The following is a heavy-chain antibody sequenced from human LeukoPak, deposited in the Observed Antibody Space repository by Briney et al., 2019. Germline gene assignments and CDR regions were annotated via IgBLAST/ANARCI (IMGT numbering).Heavy chain of an antibody. CDR1: GFTFDDYA. V-gene: IGHV3-9*01. Sequence: GGSLRLSCAASGFTFDDYAMHWVRQAPGKGLEWVSGISWNSGSIGYADSVKGRFAISRDNSKNTLYLQMNSLRAEDTAVYYCARDKSNGMDVWGQGTTVTVSS. CDR2: ISWNSGSI. J-gene: IGHJ6*02. CDR3: ARDKSNGMDV.